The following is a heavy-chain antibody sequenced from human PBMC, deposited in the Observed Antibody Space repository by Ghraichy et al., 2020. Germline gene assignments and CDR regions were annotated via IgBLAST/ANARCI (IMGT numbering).Heavy chain of an antibody. D-gene: IGHD2-15*01. CDR2: IHTSGST. J-gene: IGHJ6*02. CDR1: GGSITNYY. Sequence: GSLSLTCTVSGGSITNYYWTWIRQPAGKGLEWIGRIHTSGSTNYNPSLKSRVTMSVDTSKKQFSLKLSSVTAADTALCYCARVRSGGMDVWGQGTTVTVSS. V-gene: IGHV4-4*07. CDR3: ARVRSGGMDV.